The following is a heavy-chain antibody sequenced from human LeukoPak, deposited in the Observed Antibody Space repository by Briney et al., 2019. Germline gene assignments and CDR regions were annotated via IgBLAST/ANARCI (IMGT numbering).Heavy chain of an antibody. CDR2: IYTSGST. J-gene: IGHJ6*03. V-gene: IGHV4-4*07. CDR3: ARELIIIRAYSTETKHHNYYMDV. CDR1: GGSISSYY. D-gene: IGHD3-10*01. Sequence: PSETLSLTCTVSGGSISSYYWSWIRQPAGKGLEWIGRIYTSGSTNYNPSLKSRVTMSVDTSKNQFSLKLSSVTAADTAVYYCARELIIIRAYSTETKHHNYYMDVWGKGTTVTVSS.